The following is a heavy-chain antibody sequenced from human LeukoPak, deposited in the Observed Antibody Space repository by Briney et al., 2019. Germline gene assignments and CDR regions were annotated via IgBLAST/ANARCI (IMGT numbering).Heavy chain of an antibody. V-gene: IGHV3-33*08. Sequence: PGGSLRLSCAASGFSFSTYWMSWVRQAPGKGLEWVAVIWYDGSNKYYADSVKGRFTISRDNSKNTLYLQMNSLRAEDTAVYYCARDGYYYDSSGSKNPGYYFDYWGQGTLVTVSS. J-gene: IGHJ4*02. D-gene: IGHD3-22*01. CDR2: IWYDGSNK. CDR3: ARDGYYYDSSGSKNPGYYFDY. CDR1: GFSFSTYW.